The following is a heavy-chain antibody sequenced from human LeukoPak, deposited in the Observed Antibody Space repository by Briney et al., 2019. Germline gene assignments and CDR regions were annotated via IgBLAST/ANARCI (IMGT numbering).Heavy chain of an antibody. Sequence: GGSLRLSCSASGFTFGDYAMTWVRQAPGKGLEWLGMIRTRAHGGTTEYAASVRGRFTFSRDDSKSIAYLQMNSLKTEDTAVYYCTRGDWNDDNWGQGTLVTVSS. CDR2: IRTRAHGGTT. CDR3: TRGDWNDDN. CDR1: GFTFGDYA. J-gene: IGHJ4*02. V-gene: IGHV3-49*04. D-gene: IGHD1-1*01.